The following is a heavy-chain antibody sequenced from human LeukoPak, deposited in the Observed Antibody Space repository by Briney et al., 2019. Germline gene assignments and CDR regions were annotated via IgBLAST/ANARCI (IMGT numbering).Heavy chain of an antibody. CDR1: GYTFTSYG. Sequence: ASVKVSCKASGYTFTSYGISWVRQAPGQGLEWMGWINPNSGGTNYAQKFQGRVTMTRDTSISTAYMELSRLRSDDTAVYYCARPKNYYDSSGYYPLWGQGTLVTVSS. J-gene: IGHJ4*02. CDR2: INPNSGGT. V-gene: IGHV1-2*02. CDR3: ARPKNYYDSSGYYPL. D-gene: IGHD3-22*01.